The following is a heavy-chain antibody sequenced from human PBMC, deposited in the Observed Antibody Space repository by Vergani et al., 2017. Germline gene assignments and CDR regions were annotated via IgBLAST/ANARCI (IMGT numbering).Heavy chain of an antibody. CDR3: AIHRTGGYSYGANWFDP. V-gene: IGHV5-10-1*03. CDR1: GYSFTSYW. J-gene: IGHJ5*02. Sequence: EVQLVQSGAEVKKPGESLRISCKGSGYSFTSYWISWVRQMPGKGLEWMGRIDPSDSYTNYSPSFQGHVTISADKSISTAYLQWSSLKASDTAMYYCAIHRTGGYSYGANWFDPWGQGTLVTVSS. CDR2: IDPSDSYT. D-gene: IGHD5-18*01.